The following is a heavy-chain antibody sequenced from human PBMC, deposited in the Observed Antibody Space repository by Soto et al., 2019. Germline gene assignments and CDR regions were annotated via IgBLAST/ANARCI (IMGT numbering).Heavy chain of an antibody. CDR1: GYTFTGYY. CDR3: ARHSGYDYVFDY. V-gene: IGHV1-2*02. D-gene: IGHD5-12*01. CDR2: INPNNGDT. J-gene: IGHJ4*02. Sequence: QVQLVQSGAEVKKPGASVKVSCKASGYTFTGYYIHWVRQAPGQGLEWMGWINPNNGDTIYARKLQGRVTMTRDTSPHTDYMEMSSLTFADTAVYYCARHSGYDYVFDYWGQGTLVTVSS.